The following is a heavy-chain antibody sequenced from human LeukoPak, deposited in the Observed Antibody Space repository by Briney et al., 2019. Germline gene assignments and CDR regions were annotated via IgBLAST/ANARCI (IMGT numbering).Heavy chain of an antibody. CDR1: GGSFSGYY. V-gene: IGHV4-34*01. J-gene: IGHJ5*02. CDR3: ARVEAERTNWFDP. CDR2: INHSGST. D-gene: IGHD1-1*01. Sequence: PSETLSLTCAVYGGSFSGYYWSWIRQPPGKGLEWIGEINHSGSTNYNPSLKSRVTISVDTSKNQFSLKLSSVTAADTAVYYCARVEAERTNWFDPWGQGTLVTVSS.